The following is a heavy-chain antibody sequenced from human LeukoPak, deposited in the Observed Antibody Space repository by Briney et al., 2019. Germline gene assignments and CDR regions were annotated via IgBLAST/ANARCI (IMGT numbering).Heavy chain of an antibody. Sequence: AKTLSLTCTVSGGFISGSGHYWTWTRQHPGGGLEWLGFIHPGGTIYYNPSLSGRLTISADTSNNQMSLKLSSVTAADTAVYYCSTGGDTAKGGDSWGQGTLVTVSS. J-gene: IGHJ4*02. CDR1: GGFISGSGHY. D-gene: IGHD5-18*01. CDR2: IHPGGTI. CDR3: STGGDTAKGGDS. V-gene: IGHV4-31*03.